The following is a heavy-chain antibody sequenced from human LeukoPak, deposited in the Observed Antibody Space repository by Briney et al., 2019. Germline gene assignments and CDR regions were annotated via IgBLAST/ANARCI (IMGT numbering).Heavy chain of an antibody. CDR1: GFTFSSYA. V-gene: IGHV3-23*01. CDR2: MSGSGGTT. D-gene: IGHD6-13*01. CDR3: AKVQQLATIYYFDY. Sequence: GGSLRLSCAASGFTFSSYAMSWVRQAPGKGLEWVSAMSGSGGTTYYADSVKGRFSISRDNSRNTLCLQMSSLRTEDTALYYCAKVQQLATIYYFDYWGQGSLVTVSS. J-gene: IGHJ4*02.